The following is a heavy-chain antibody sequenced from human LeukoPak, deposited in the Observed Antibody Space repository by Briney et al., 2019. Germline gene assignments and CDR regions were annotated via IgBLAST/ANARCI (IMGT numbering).Heavy chain of an antibody. V-gene: IGHV4-61*02. D-gene: IGHD2-15*01. J-gene: IGHJ4*02. CDR1: GGSISSGSYY. CDR2: IYTSGST. CDR3: ARDPRGSQWTFFGY. Sequence: PSQTLSLTRTVSGGSISSGSYYWSWIRQPAGKGLEWIGRIYTSGSTNYNPSLKSRVTISVDTSKNQFSLKLSSVTAADTAVYYCARDPRGSQWTFFGYWGQGTLVTVSS.